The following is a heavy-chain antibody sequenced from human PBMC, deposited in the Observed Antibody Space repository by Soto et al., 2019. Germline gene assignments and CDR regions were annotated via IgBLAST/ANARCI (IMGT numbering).Heavy chain of an antibody. V-gene: IGHV1-69*13. CDR2: IIPIFGTA. CDR1: GGTFSSYA. D-gene: IGHD3-22*01. CDR3: ASPYDYDSSGYYYSAFDI. J-gene: IGHJ3*02. Sequence: SVKVSCKASGGTFSSYAISWVRQAPGQGLEWMGGIIPIFGTANYAQKFQGRVTITADESTSTAYMELSSLRSEDTAVYYCASPYDYDSSGYYYSAFDIWGQGTMVTVSS.